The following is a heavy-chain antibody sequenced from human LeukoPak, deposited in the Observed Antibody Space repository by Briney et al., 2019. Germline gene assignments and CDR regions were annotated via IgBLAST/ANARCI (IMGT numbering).Heavy chain of an antibody. CDR1: GFASSGYW. V-gene: IGHV3-74*01. CDR3: ARTKYSASGGDY. Sequence: GRSLRLSCAASGFASSGYWMHWVRQGPGKGLLWVSRISTDGSITSYADSVKGRFSISRDNAKSTLYLQMNNLRVEDTAVYYCARTKYSASGGDYWGQGTLVTVSS. CDR2: ISTDGSIT. D-gene: IGHD6-6*01. J-gene: IGHJ4*02.